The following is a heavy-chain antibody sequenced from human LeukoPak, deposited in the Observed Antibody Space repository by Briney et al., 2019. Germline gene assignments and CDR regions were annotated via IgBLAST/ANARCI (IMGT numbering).Heavy chain of an antibody. CDR1: GYTLTELS. V-gene: IGHV1-24*01. CDR2: FDPEDGET. Sequence: GASVKVSCKVSGYTLTELSMHWVRQAPGKGLEWMGGFDPEDGETIYAQKFQGRVTMTEDTSTDTAYMELSSLRSEDTAVYYCATLPPHAYYYMDVWGKGTTATVSS. CDR3: ATLPPHAYYYMDV. J-gene: IGHJ6*03.